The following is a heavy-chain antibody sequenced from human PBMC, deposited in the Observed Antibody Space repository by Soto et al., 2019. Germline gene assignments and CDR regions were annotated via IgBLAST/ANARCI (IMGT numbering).Heavy chain of an antibody. CDR1: GASLSRYY. D-gene: IGHD2-2*01. V-gene: IGHV4-59*01. J-gene: IGHJ5*02. CDR2: AYYSADT. Sequence: QVQLRESGPGVVKASETLSLTCSVSGASLSRYYWSWIRQTPGKGLEWFGYAYYSADTGYYPSLKSRVAMAIDTSKNQVSRKLTSVTAADTAVYYCARDRSTYVGGGTGEVKENWFNPWGQGALGTVSS. CDR3: ARDRSTYVGGGTGEVKENWFNP.